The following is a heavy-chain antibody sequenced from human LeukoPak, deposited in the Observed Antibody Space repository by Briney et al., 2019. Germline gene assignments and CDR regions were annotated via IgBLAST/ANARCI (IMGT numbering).Heavy chain of an antibody. D-gene: IGHD3-16*01. CDR1: GGSISSSNW. CDR3: ARGDVLDYFIEY. Sequence: SETLSLTCAVSGGSISSSNWRNWVRPPPRKGLEWIGEIYHSGSTNYNPSLKSRVTIPVDKSKNQFSLKLSSVTAPDTAVYYCARGDVLDYFIEYWGQETLVTVSS. V-gene: IGHV4-4*02. J-gene: IGHJ4*02. CDR2: IYHSGST.